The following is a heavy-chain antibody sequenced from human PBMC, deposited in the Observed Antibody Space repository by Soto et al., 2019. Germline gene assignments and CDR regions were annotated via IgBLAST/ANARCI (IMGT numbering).Heavy chain of an antibody. CDR3: ARDLIVATSPFGHYYYGMDV. V-gene: IGHV4-61*01. D-gene: IGHD5-12*01. CDR1: GGTVSSGSYY. Sequence: PSETLSLTCTVSGGTVSSGSYYWSWIRQPPGKGLEWIGYIYYSGSTNCNPSLKSRVTISVDTSKNQFSLKLSSVTAAGTAVYYCARDLIVATSPFGHYYYGMDVWGQGTTVTVSS. CDR2: IYYSGST. J-gene: IGHJ6*02.